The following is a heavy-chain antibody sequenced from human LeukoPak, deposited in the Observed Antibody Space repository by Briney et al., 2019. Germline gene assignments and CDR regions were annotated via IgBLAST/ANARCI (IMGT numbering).Heavy chain of an antibody. J-gene: IGHJ4*02. V-gene: IGHV3-30*18. CDR2: ISYDGSNK. CDR3: AKGHLSPDY. CDR1: GFTFSSYG. Sequence: GGSLRLSCAASGFTFSSYGMHWVRQAPGKGLEWVAVISYDGSNKYYADSVKGRFAISRDNSKNTLYLQMNSLRAEDTAVYYCAKGHLSPDYWGQGTLVTVSS.